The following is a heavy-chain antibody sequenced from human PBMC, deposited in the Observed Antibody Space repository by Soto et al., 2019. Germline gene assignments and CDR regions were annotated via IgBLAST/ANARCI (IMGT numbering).Heavy chain of an antibody. CDR1: GITISSYA. CDR3: ARWDGYGDV. CDR2: VSGSGTST. J-gene: IGHJ4*02. Sequence: GGSLRLSCAASGITISSYAMTWVRQAPGKGLEWVSGVSGSGTSTYYADSVKGRFTISRDNSKNTVYLQMNSLRANDTAVYYCARWDGYGDVWGQGTLVTVSS. D-gene: IGHD4-17*01. V-gene: IGHV3-23*01.